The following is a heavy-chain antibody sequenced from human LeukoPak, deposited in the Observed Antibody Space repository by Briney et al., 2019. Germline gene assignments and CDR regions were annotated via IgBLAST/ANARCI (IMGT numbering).Heavy chain of an antibody. Sequence: GGSLRLSCAASGFTVSSNYMSWVRQAPGKGLEWVSVIYSGGTTYYADFVKGRFTISRDNSKNTLYLQMNSLRAEDSAVYYCARDEDSGSSDAFDIWGQGTMVTVSS. CDR3: ARDEDSGSSDAFDI. D-gene: IGHD1-26*01. V-gene: IGHV3-66*01. J-gene: IGHJ3*02. CDR2: IYSGGTT. CDR1: GFTVSSNY.